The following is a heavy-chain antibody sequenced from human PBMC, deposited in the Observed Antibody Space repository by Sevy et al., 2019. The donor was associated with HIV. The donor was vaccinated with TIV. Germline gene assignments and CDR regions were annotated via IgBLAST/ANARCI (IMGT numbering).Heavy chain of an antibody. CDR2: IYSGGST. CDR1: GFTVSSNY. CDR3: ARDSSGWYYFDS. D-gene: IGHD6-19*01. J-gene: IGHJ4*02. Sequence: GGSLRLSCAVSGFTVSSNYMSWVRQAPGKGLEWVSVIYSGGSTSYADSVKGRFTISRDNSKNTGYLQMNNLRAEDTAVYYCARDSSGWYYFDSWGQGILVTVSS. V-gene: IGHV3-53*01.